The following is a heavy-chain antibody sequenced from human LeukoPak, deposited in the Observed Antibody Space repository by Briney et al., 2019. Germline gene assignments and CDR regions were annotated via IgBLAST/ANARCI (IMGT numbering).Heavy chain of an antibody. J-gene: IGHJ4*02. CDR3: ARVSWSQYYGSGVRSFDY. CDR2: IYSGGST. D-gene: IGHD3-10*01. V-gene: IGHV3-66*01. Sequence: GGSLRLSCAASGFTVSSNYMSWVRQAPGKGLESVSVIYSGGSTYYADSVKGRFTISRDNSKNTLYLQMNSLRAEDTAVYYCARVSWSQYYGSGVRSFDYWGQGTLVTVSS. CDR1: GFTVSSNY.